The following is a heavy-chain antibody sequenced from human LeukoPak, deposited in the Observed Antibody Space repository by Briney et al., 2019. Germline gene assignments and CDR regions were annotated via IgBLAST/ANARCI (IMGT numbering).Heavy chain of an antibody. D-gene: IGHD2-21*02. J-gene: IGHJ4*02. Sequence: ASVNVSCNASGGTFSSYAISWARHAPGQGLEWMGRIIPILGIANYAQKFQGRVTITADKSTSTAYMELSSLRSEDTAVYYCARDRGGIVVVTANDYWGQGTLVTVSS. CDR1: GGTFSSYA. CDR2: IIPILGIA. V-gene: IGHV1-69*04. CDR3: ARDRGGIVVVTANDY.